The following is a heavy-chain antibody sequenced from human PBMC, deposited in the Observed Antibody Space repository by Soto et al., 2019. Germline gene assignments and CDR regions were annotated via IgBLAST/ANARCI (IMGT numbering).Heavy chain of an antibody. CDR2: IYYSGST. CDR1: GGSISSSNR. D-gene: IGHD3-10*01. V-gene: IGHV4-39*01. Sequence: KPSETLSLTCAVSGGSISSSNRWSWVRQPPGKGLEWIGSIYYSGSTYYNPSLKSRVTISVDTSKNQFSLKLSSVTAADTAVYYCARHPTDYYGSGSYIPGWFDPWGQGTLVTVSS. CDR3: ARHPTDYYGSGSYIPGWFDP. J-gene: IGHJ5*02.